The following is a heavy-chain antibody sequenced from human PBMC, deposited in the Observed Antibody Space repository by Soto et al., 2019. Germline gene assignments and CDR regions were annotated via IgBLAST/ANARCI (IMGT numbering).Heavy chain of an antibody. V-gene: IGHV3-23*01. D-gene: IGHD3-3*02. CDR3: AKAVPDSLNLPLPDPLRVLEPKIY. CDR2: ISGSGGST. Sequence: GGSLRLSCAASGFTFSSYAMSWVRQAPGKGLEWVSAISGSGGSTYYADSVKGRFTISRDNSKNTLYLQMNSLRAEDTAVYYCAKAVPDSLNLPLPDPLRVLEPKIYWGQGTLVTVSS. J-gene: IGHJ4*02. CDR1: GFTFSSYA.